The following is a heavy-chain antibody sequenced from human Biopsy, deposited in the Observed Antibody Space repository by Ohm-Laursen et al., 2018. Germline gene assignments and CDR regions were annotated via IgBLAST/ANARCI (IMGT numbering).Heavy chain of an antibody. CDR2: ISSSNTI. Sequence: SLRLSCAASGFTFSNYEMNWVRQAPGKGLEWVSYISSSNTIYYADSVKGRFTISRDNAKNSLYLQMNSLRAEDTAVYYCAREGDDSSGYTPHYFDYWGQGTLVTVSS. V-gene: IGHV3-48*03. CDR1: GFTFSNYE. J-gene: IGHJ4*02. D-gene: IGHD3-22*01. CDR3: AREGDDSSGYTPHYFDY.